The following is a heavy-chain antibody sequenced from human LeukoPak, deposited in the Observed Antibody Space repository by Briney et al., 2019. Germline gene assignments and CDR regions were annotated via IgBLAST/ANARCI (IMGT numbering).Heavy chain of an antibody. CDR1: GGSISSSGYY. Sequence: SETLSLTCTVSGGSISSSGYYWGWIRQPPGKGLEWIGSIYYSGSTYYNPSLKSRVTISVDTSKNQFSLKLSSVTAADTAVYYCARAGGAAAGRFYYYYYMDVWGKGTTVTVSS. J-gene: IGHJ6*03. D-gene: IGHD6-13*01. V-gene: IGHV4-39*01. CDR2: IYYSGST. CDR3: ARAGGAAAGRFYYYYYMDV.